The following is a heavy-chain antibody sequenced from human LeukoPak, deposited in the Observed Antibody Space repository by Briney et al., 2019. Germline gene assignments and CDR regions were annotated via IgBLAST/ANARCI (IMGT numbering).Heavy chain of an antibody. Sequence: GGSLRLSCAASGFTFSSYGMHWVRQAPGKGLEWVANIKQDGSEKYYVDSVKGRFTISRDNAKNSLYLQMNSLRAEDTAVYYCARGRWYYDSSGYYYHYFDYWGQGTLVTVSS. D-gene: IGHD3-22*01. CDR1: GFTFSSYG. J-gene: IGHJ4*02. V-gene: IGHV3-7*01. CDR3: ARGRWYYDSSGYYYHYFDY. CDR2: IKQDGSEK.